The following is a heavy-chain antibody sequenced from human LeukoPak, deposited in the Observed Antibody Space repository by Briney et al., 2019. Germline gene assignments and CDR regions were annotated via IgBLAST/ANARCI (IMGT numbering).Heavy chain of an antibody. CDR3: ARVRRGDYYYMDV. J-gene: IGHJ6*03. Sequence: GGSLRLFCAASGFTFSDHYMDWVRQAPGKGREWVGRSGNTAYTYTTKYAAAVKGRFTISRDDSKNSLYLQMNSLKTEDTAVYHCARVRRGDYYYMDVWGKGTTVTVSS. D-gene: IGHD1-26*01. CDR2: SGNTAYTYTT. V-gene: IGHV3-72*01. CDR1: GFTFSDHY.